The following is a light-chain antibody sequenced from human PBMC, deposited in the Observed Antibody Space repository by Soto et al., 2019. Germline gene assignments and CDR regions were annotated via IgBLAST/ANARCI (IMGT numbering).Light chain of an antibody. V-gene: IGKV3-20*01. J-gene: IGKJ1*01. CDR1: QSVSSN. CDR3: QQYGSSGT. CDR2: GAS. Sequence: NVLTHSPGTLSLSPGERATLSCRASQSVSSNLAWYQQKPGQAPRLLVYGASTRATGIPARFSGSGSGTQFTLTISRLEPEDFAVYYCQQYGSSGTFGQGTKVDIK.